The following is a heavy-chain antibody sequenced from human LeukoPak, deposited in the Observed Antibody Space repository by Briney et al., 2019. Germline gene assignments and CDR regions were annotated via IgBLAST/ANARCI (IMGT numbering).Heavy chain of an antibody. Sequence: GASXKVSCKASGYTFTGYYMHWVGQAHGQGLECIRCLNPNLGCTNYAQNFQGRVTMTRDTSISTAYMELSRLRSDDTAVYYCARDPSGWQHYWGQGTLVTVSS. D-gene: IGHD6-19*01. V-gene: IGHV1-2*02. CDR3: ARDPSGWQHY. CDR1: GYTFTGYY. CDR2: LNPNLGCT. J-gene: IGHJ4*02.